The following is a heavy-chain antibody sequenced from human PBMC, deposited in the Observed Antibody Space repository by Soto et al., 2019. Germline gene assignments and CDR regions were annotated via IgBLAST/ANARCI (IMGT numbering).Heavy chain of an antibody. J-gene: IGHJ4*02. Sequence: GASVKVSCKASGGTFSSYAISWVRQAPGQGLEWMGGITPIFGTAKYSQRFQGRVTITRDTSASTAYMELSSLRSEDTAVYYCARDPNGGFWSGYYVPTYFDYWGQGTLVTVSS. D-gene: IGHD3-3*01. CDR2: ITPIFGTA. CDR1: GGTFSSYA. CDR3: ARDPNGGFWSGYYVPTYFDY. V-gene: IGHV1-69*05.